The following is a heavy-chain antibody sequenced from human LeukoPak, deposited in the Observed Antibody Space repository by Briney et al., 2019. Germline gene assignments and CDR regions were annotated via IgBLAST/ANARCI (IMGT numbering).Heavy chain of an antibody. V-gene: IGHV3-43D*03. CDR1: GFTFDDYA. J-gene: IGHJ4*02. CDR2: ISWDGGTT. Sequence: GGSLRLSCAASGFTFDDYAMHWVRHAPGKGLEWVSFISWDGGTTYYADSVKGRFTISRDNSKNSLYLQMNSLRAEDTALYYCAKDMRGGSYNFDHWGQGTLVTVSS. D-gene: IGHD1-26*01. CDR3: AKDMRGGSYNFDH.